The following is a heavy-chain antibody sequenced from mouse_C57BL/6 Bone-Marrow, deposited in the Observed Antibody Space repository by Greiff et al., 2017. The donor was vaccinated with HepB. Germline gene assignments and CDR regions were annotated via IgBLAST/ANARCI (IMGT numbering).Heavy chain of an antibody. J-gene: IGHJ3*01. V-gene: IGHV1-67*01. Sequence: LVESGPELVRPGVSVKISCKGSGYTFTDYAMHWVKQSHAKSLAWIGVISTYYGDASYNQKFKDKATMTVDKSSSTAYMELARLTSEDSAVYYCARRGSSYVGFAYWGQGTLVTVSA. CDR3: ARRGSSYVGFAY. CDR1: GYTFTDYA. D-gene: IGHD1-1*01. CDR2: ISTYYGDA.